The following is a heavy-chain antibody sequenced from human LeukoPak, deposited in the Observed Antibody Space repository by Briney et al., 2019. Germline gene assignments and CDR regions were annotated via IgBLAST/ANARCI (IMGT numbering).Heavy chain of an antibody. Sequence: PGGSLRLSCAASGFTFSSYAMSWVRQAPGKGLEWVSAISGSGGSTYYADSVKGRFTISRDNSKNTLYLQMNSLRAEDTAVYYCAPELGYCSGGSCQTSGYWGQGTLVTVSS. V-gene: IGHV3-23*01. CDR2: ISGSGGST. CDR3: APELGYCSGGSCQTSGY. CDR1: GFTFSSYA. J-gene: IGHJ4*02. D-gene: IGHD2-15*01.